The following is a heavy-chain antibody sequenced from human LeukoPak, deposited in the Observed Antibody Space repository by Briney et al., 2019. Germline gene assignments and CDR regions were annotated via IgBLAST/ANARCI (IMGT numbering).Heavy chain of an antibody. CDR1: GFNFANHA. J-gene: IGHJ4*02. Sequence: GGSLRLSCAASGFNFANHAMSWVRQTPGKGLEWVSAISGGGDITYYADSVTGRFTISRDNSKDTLFLQMHSLRPGDTTVYYCVREDTPATANYWGQGTLVTISS. V-gene: IGHV3-23*01. CDR3: VREDTPATANY. D-gene: IGHD2-21*02. CDR2: ISGGGDIT.